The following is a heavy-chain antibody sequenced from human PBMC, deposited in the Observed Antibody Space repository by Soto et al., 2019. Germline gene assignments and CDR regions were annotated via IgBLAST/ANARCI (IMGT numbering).Heavy chain of an antibody. CDR1: GLTVSGKKY. CDR2: VYDLDGT. CDR3: AKDTVGGYSYGFEDYYFDY. Sequence: GGSLRLSCVASGLTVSGKKYMAWVRQAPGKGPEWLSGVYDLDGTYYADSVKGRFTISRDNSKNTLYLQMNSLRAEDTAAYYCAKDTVGGYSYGFEDYYFDYWGQGTLVTVSS. V-gene: IGHV3-53*01. J-gene: IGHJ4*02. D-gene: IGHD5-18*01.